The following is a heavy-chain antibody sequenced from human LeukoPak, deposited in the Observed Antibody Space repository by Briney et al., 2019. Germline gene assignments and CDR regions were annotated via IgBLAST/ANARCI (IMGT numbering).Heavy chain of an antibody. CDR3: TTDTRGTYYASSGYYYRDAFDI. V-gene: IGHV3-15*01. CDR2: IKSKTDGGTT. Sequence: GGSLRLSSAASGFSFSNTWMSWVRQAPGKGLEWVGRIKSKTDGGTTDYAAPVKGRFTISRDDSKNTLYLQMNSLKTEDTAVYYCTTDTRGTYYASSGYYYRDAFDIWGQGTMVTVSS. CDR1: GFSFSNTW. D-gene: IGHD3-22*01. J-gene: IGHJ3*02.